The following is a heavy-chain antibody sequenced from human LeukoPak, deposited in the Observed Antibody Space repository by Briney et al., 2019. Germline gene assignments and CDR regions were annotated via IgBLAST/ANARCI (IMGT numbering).Heavy chain of an antibody. J-gene: IGHJ4*02. CDR2: MYHGGST. Sequence: SETLSLTCSVSGGSVSSSTYYWGWIRQPPGKGLEWIGSMYHGGSTYYNPSLKSRVTISVDTSKNQFSLKLSSVTAADTAVYYCARVLGYYDSSGYPDYWGQGTLVTVSS. CDR1: GGSVSSSTYY. CDR3: ARVLGYYDSSGYPDY. V-gene: IGHV4-39*07. D-gene: IGHD3-22*01.